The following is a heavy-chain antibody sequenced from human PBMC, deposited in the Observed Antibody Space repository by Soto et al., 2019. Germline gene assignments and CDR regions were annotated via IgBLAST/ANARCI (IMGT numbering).Heavy chain of an antibody. CDR1: GFTFSSYS. J-gene: IGHJ4*02. Sequence: EVQLVESGGGLVKPGGSLRLSCAASGFTFSSYSMNWVRQAPGKGLEWVSSISSSSSYIYYADSVKGRFTISRDNAKNSRYLQMNSLRADDTAVYYCARDLVYYDSSGYYEFDYWGQGTLVTVSS. CDR3: ARDLVYYDSSGYYEFDY. CDR2: ISSSSSYI. D-gene: IGHD3-22*01. V-gene: IGHV3-21*01.